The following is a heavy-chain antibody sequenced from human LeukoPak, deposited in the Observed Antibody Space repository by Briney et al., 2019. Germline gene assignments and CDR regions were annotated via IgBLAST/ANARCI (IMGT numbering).Heavy chain of an antibody. J-gene: IGHJ4*02. V-gene: IGHV3-23*01. CDR1: GFTFSTYA. CDR2: IRGSGDST. CDR3: ARGARCSSTSCYWDFDY. Sequence: PGGSLRLSCSASGFTFSTYAMSWVRQPPGKGLEWVSAIRGSGDSTYYAESVKGRFTISRDNSKNTLYLQMNSLRAEDTAVYYCARGARCSSTSCYWDFDYWGQGTLVTVSS. D-gene: IGHD2-2*01.